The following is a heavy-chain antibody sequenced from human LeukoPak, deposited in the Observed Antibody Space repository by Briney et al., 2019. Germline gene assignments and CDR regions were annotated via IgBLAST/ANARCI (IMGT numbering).Heavy chain of an antibody. CDR2: IYYSRTY. V-gene: IGHV4-39*07. CDR3: ARNIYYDASGYYPRHFDF. Sequence: SSETLSLTCNVSGGSINSINYYWGWFRQPPGKGLEWIGSIYYSRTYYYNPSFRSRITMSVDTSKNQFSLKVTSVTAADTAVYYCARNIYYDASGYYPRHFDFWGRGTLVTVSS. J-gene: IGHJ4*02. CDR1: GGSINSINYY. D-gene: IGHD3-22*01.